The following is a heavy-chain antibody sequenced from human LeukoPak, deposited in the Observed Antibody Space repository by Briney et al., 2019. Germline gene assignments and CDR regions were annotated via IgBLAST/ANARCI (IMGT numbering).Heavy chain of an antibody. V-gene: IGHV4-59*08. CDR2: IDYNGNA. CDR3: ARGGHYHGSGRPFDP. Sequence: SETLSLTCSVSSGSISDYYWSWIRQPPGKGLEWIAYIDYNGNADYNPSLKSRVTISVDSSKNQFSLKLSSVTAADTALYYCARGGHYHGSGRPFDPWGQGTLVIVSS. J-gene: IGHJ5*02. D-gene: IGHD3-10*01. CDR1: SGSISDYY.